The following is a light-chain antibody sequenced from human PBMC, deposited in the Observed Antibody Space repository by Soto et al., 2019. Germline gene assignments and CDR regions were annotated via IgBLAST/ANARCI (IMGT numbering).Light chain of an antibody. V-gene: IGKV1-39*01. J-gene: IGKJ2*01. Sequence: IQMTQSPSSLSASIGDRVTITCRASQTISSSLNWYQQKPGKAAKLRIYAASTLQSGVPSRFSGSESGTDFTLTISSLQPEDFATYYCQQSYRTSIYTLNQGTKVDIK. CDR2: AAS. CDR1: QTISSS. CDR3: QQSYRTSIYT.